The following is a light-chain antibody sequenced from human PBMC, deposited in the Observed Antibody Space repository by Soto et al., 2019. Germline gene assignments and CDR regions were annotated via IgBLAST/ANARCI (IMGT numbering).Light chain of an antibody. J-gene: IGKJ4*01. CDR1: QSITRY. Sequence: DIQMTQSPSSLSASVGDRFTITFRASQSITRYLNWYQQKPGKAPELLMFAASNLESGVPPRFSGSGSETDFSLTISSLQPEDFATYFCQQTHSMPLTFGGGTKVDIK. V-gene: IGKV1-39*01. CDR2: AAS. CDR3: QQTHSMPLT.